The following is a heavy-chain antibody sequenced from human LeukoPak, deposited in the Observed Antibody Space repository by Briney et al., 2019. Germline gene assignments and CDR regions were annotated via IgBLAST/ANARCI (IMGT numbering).Heavy chain of an antibody. CDR2: ISYSGST. V-gene: IGHV4-59*12. CDR1: GGSISSYY. D-gene: IGHD6-13*01. J-gene: IGHJ4*02. Sequence: PSETLSLTCTVPGGSISSYYWSWIRQPPGKGLEWIGYISYSGSTNYNPSLKSRLTISLDTSKRQFSLNLNSVTVADTALYYCARDYGGGWYQIDYWGQGTLVTVSS. CDR3: ARDYGGGWYQIDY.